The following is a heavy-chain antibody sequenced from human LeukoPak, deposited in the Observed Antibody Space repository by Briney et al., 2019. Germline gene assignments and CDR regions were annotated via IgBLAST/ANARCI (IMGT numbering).Heavy chain of an antibody. CDR2: IHHSGNS. J-gene: IGHJ5*02. CDR3: TRGHWGLQS. Sequence: PSETLSLTCAVYGGSFSGYYWSWIRQSPGKGLEWISYIHHSGNSDYNPSLRSRVTTSLDTSKNQFSLNLISVTAADTAVYYCTRGHWGLQSWSQGTLVTVSS. V-gene: IGHV4-59*01. D-gene: IGHD7-27*01. CDR1: GGSFSGYY.